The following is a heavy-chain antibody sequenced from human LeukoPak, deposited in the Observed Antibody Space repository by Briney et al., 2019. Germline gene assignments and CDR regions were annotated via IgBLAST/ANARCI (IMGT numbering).Heavy chain of an antibody. CDR1: GFTFSSYA. D-gene: IGHD4-23*01. J-gene: IGHJ4*02. Sequence: GGSLRLSCAASGFTFSSYAMSWVRQAPGKGLEWVSAISGSGGSTYYADSVKGRFTISRDNSKNTLYLQMNSLRAEDTAVYYCAKVPLDYGGNPYFDYWGQGTLVTVSS. CDR3: AKVPLDYGGNPYFDY. CDR2: ISGSGGST. V-gene: IGHV3-23*01.